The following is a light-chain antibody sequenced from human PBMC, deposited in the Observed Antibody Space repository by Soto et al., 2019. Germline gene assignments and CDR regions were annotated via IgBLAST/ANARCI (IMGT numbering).Light chain of an antibody. CDR2: GNN. CDR1: SSNMGSGYD. Sequence: QSVLTQPPSVSGAPGQRVTISCTGSSSNMGSGYDVHWYQQLPGTAPKLLIYGNNNRPSGVPDRFSGSKSGTSASLAITGLQAEDEADYYCQSYDSSLGASRVFGGGTKLTVL. J-gene: IGLJ2*01. V-gene: IGLV1-40*01. CDR3: QSYDSSLGASRV.